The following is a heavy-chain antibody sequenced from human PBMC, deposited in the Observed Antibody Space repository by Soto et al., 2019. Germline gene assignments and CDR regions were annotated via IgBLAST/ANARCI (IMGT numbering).Heavy chain of an antibody. J-gene: IGHJ4*01. D-gene: IGHD2-8*02. V-gene: IGHV4-59*12. Sequence: SVPLSLARTITGASISSYYWSSIRQPPGKELQYIGYIYYSGSTNYNPSLKSRVTISDDTSTNQFSLTLSSVTAADTAVYYCARDKITGLFHYWRHGTLVT. CDR1: GASISSYY. CDR3: ARDKITGLFHY. CDR2: IYYSGST.